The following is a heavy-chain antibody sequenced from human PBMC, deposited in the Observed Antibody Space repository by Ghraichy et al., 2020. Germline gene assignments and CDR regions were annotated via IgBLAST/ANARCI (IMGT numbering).Heavy chain of an antibody. CDR2: INHSGST. J-gene: IGHJ6*03. D-gene: IGHD2-15*01. Sequence: SETLSLTCAVYGVSFSGYYWSWIRQPPGKGLEWIGKINHSGSTNYNPSLKSRVTISVDTSKNQFSLKLSSVTAADTAVYYCARARRIQGNYYYYTDVWGKGTTVTVSS. CDR1: GVSFSGYY. V-gene: IGHV4-34*01. CDR3: ARARRIQGNYYYYTDV.